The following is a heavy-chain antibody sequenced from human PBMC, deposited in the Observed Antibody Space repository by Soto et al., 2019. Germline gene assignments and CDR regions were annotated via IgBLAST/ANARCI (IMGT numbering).Heavy chain of an antibody. V-gene: IGHV3-23*01. CDR1: GFSFISNA. J-gene: IGHJ4*02. CDR3: AKARGSAF. Sequence: EVQLLESGGGLVQPGGSLRLSCAASGFSFISNAMSWVRQAPGKGLEWVAVIGADGRTVFADSVKGRFTISRDNSKNMLYLQMNSLGVEDTAVYFCAKARGSAFWGQGTLVTVSS. D-gene: IGHD3-16*01. CDR2: VIGADGRT.